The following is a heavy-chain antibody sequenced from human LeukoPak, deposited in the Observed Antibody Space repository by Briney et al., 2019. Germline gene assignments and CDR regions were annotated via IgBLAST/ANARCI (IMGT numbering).Heavy chain of an antibody. CDR2: ISWNSGSI. Sequence: GRSLRLSCAASGFTFDDYAMHWVRQAPGKGLEWVSGISWNSGSIGYADSVKGQFTISRDNAKNSLYLQMNSLRAEDMALYYCAKDIGYSSSRGIDYWGQGTLVTVSS. CDR3: AKDIGYSSSRGIDY. CDR1: GFTFDDYA. D-gene: IGHD6-6*01. V-gene: IGHV3-9*03. J-gene: IGHJ4*02.